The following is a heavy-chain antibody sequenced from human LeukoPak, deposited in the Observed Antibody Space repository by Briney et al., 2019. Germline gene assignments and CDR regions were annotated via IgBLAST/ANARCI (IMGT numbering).Heavy chain of an antibody. V-gene: IGHV4-34*01. CDR1: GGSFSGYY. CDR3: ARRDDFWSGYYDY. D-gene: IGHD3-3*01. J-gene: IGHJ4*02. Sequence: SETLSLTCAVYGGSFSGYYWSWIRQPPGKGLEWIGEINHSGSTNYNPSLKSRVTISVDTSKNQFSLKLSSVTAADTAVYYCARRDDFWSGYYDYWGQGTLVTVSS. CDR2: INHSGST.